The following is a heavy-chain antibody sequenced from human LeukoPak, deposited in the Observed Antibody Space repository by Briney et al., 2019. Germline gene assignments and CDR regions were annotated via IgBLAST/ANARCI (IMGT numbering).Heavy chain of an antibody. CDR2: ILSDGITT. CDR1: GFTFSSYW. V-gene: IGHV3-74*01. J-gene: IGHJ4*02. CDR3: ARGDSFDY. Sequence: GGSLRLSCAASGFTFSSYWMHWVRQAPAKGLVWVSRILSDGITTSYADSVKGRFTISRDNAKHTLYLQMNSLRADDTAVYYCARGDSFDYWGQGTLVTVSS.